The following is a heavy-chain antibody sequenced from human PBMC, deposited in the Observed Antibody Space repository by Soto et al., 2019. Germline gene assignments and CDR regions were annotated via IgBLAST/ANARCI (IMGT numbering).Heavy chain of an antibody. J-gene: IGHJ5*02. CDR3: ARDMYSSDYFVKWFEP. D-gene: IGHD6-19*01. Sequence: QVRLVESGGAVVQPGRSLRLSCTASGFSFSSYARSWFRQPPGKGLEWGAVISHDGINKHYADSVKGRVTVSRDNSNHSLDLQLNSLRGEDTAMYYCARDMYSSDYFVKWFEPWGQGTLVTVSS. CDR1: GFSFSSYA. V-gene: IGHV3-30-3*01. CDR2: ISHDGINK.